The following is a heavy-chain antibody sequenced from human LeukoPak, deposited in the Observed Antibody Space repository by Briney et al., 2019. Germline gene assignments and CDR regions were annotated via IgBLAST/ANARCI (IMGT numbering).Heavy chain of an antibody. D-gene: IGHD3-22*01. CDR2: INPNSGGT. CDR1: GYTFTGYY. V-gene: IGHV1-2*02. J-gene: IGHJ3*02. Sequence: GASVKVSCKASGYTFTGYYMHWVRQAPGQGLEWMGWINPNSGGTNYAQKFQGRVTMTRDTSISTAYMELGRLRSDDTAVYYCARVYYYDSSEAFDIWGQGTMVTVSS. CDR3: ARVYYYDSSEAFDI.